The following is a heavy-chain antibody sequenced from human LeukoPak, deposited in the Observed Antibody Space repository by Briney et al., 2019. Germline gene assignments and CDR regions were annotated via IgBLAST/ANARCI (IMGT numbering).Heavy chain of an antibody. CDR3: ARDQWRYYDSSGYLGFDY. D-gene: IGHD3-22*01. CDR1: GFTFSSYI. CDR2: ISSSSSYI. V-gene: IGHV3-21*01. Sequence: GGSLRLSCAASGFTFSSYIMNWVRRAPGKGLEWVSSISSSSSYIYYADSVKGRFTISRDNAKNSLYLQMNSLRAEDTAVYYCARDQWRYYDSSGYLGFDYWGQGTLVTVSS. J-gene: IGHJ4*02.